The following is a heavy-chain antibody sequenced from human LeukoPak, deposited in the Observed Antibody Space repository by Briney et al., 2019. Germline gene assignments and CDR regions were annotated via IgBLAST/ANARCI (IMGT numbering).Heavy chain of an antibody. CDR3: ARTYDFGRGPPGDAFDN. D-gene: IGHD3-3*01. CDR1: GFTFTIFG. J-gene: IGHJ3*02. V-gene: IGHV3-48*01. Sequence: PGGSLRLSCAASGFTFTIFGLNWVRQAPGKGPEWVSYIDARSGVTYYADSVQGRFTLSRDNARESVFLQMDSLRVDDTAVYYCARTYDFGRGPPGDAFDNWGPGTWVIVSS. CDR2: IDARSGVT.